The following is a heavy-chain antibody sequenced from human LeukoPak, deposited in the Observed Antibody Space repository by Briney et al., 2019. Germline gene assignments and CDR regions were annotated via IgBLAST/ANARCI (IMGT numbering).Heavy chain of an antibody. CDR1: GFTFSSYA. J-gene: IGHJ4*02. V-gene: IGHV3-30*04. CDR3: AREVDY. CDR2: ISYDGSNK. Sequence: GRSLRLSCAASGFTFSSYAMHWVRQAPGKGLEWVAVISYDGSNKYYADAVKGRFTISRDNSKNTLHLQMNSLRAEDTAVYYCAREVDYWGQGTLVTVSS.